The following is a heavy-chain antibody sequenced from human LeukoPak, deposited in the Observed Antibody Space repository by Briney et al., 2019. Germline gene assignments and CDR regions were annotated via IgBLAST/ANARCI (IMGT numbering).Heavy chain of an antibody. CDR1: GGSISSGGYY. J-gene: IGHJ3*02. D-gene: IGHD2-15*01. Sequence: PSETLSLTCTVSGGSISSGGYYWSWIRQHPGKGREWIGYIYYSGSTYYNPSLKSRVTISVDTSKNQFSLKLSSVTAADTAVYYCARVRGSYKDDAFDIWGQGTMVTVSS. CDR3: ARVRGSYKDDAFDI. V-gene: IGHV4-31*03. CDR2: IYYSGST.